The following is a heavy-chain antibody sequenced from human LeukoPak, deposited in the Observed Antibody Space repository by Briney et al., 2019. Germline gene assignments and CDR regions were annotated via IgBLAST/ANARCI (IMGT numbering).Heavy chain of an antibody. J-gene: IGHJ5*02. CDR2: IYYSGST. Sequence: SQTLSLTCTVSGGSISSGDYYRSWIRQPPGKGLEWIGYIYYSGSTYYNPSLKSRVTISVDTSKNQLSLKLSSVTAADTAVYYCARQLRFLEWFSETNWFDPWGQGTLVTVSS. V-gene: IGHV4-30-4*08. D-gene: IGHD3-3*01. CDR1: GGSISSGDYY. CDR3: ARQLRFLEWFSETNWFDP.